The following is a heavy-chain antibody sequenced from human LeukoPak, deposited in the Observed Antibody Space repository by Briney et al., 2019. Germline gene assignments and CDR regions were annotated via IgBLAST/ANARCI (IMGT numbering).Heavy chain of an antibody. Sequence: GGSLRLSCAASGFTFSSYDMHWVRQATGKGLEWVSAIGTAGDTYYPGSVKGRFTISRENAKNSLYLQVNSLRAGDTAVYYCARGRIAVAGHEDYFDYWGQGTLVTVSS. D-gene: IGHD6-19*01. CDR1: GFTFSSYD. CDR2: IGTAGDT. CDR3: ARGRIAVAGHEDYFDY. V-gene: IGHV3-13*01. J-gene: IGHJ4*02.